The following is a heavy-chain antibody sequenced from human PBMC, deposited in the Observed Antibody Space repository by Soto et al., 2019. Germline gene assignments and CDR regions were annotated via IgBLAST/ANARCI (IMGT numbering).Heavy chain of an antibody. CDR1: GDSVSSNSAA. CDR2: TYYRSKWYN. V-gene: IGHV6-1*01. Sequence: SQTLSLTCAISGDSVSSNSAAWNWIRQSPSRGLEWLGRTYYRSKWYNDYAVSVKSRITINPDTSKNQFSLQLNSVTPEDTAVYYCARAGKVRGVKYYYGMDVWGQGTTVTVSS. D-gene: IGHD3-10*01. CDR3: ARAGKVRGVKYYYGMDV. J-gene: IGHJ6*02.